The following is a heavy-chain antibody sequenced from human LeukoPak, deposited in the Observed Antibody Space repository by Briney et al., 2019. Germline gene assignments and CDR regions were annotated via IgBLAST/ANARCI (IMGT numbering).Heavy chain of an antibody. CDR3: ARIGYSSSSLDY. D-gene: IGHD6-6*01. CDR1: RFTFTNYW. CDR2: INQDGSVN. J-gene: IGHJ4*02. Sequence: GRSLRLSCAASRFTFTNYWMSWVRQAPGKGLESVANINQDGSVNYYMDSIKGRFTISRDNAKNSLFLQMNSLRADDTAVYYCARIGYSSSSLDYWGQGTLVTVSS. V-gene: IGHV3-7*01.